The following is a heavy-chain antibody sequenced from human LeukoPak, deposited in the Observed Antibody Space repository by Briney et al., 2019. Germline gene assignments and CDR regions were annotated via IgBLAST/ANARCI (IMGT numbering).Heavy chain of an antibody. CDR1: GFTFSSYS. CDR3: ASHMVRGAPYYYYYGMDV. J-gene: IGHJ6*02. V-gene: IGHV3-21*01. CDR2: ISSSSSYI. D-gene: IGHD3-10*01. Sequence: GGSLRLSCAASGFTFSSYSMNWVRQAPGKGLEWVSSISSSSSYIYYADSVKGRFTISRDNAKNSLYLQMNSLRAEDTAVYYCASHMVRGAPYYYYYGMDVWGQGTTVTVSS.